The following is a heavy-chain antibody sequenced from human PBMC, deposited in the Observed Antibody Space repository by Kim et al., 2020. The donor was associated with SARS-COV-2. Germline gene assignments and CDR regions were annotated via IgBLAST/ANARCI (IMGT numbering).Heavy chain of an antibody. CDR2: ISGDGGST. J-gene: IGHJ6*02. D-gene: IGHD3-3*01. V-gene: IGHV3-43*02. CDR3: AKDILVSDNAPYYYYYGMDV. CDR1: GFTFDDYA. Sequence: GGSLRLSCAASGFTFDDYAMHWVLQAPGKGLEWVSLISGDGGSTYYADSVKGRFTISRDNSKNSLYLQMNSLRTEDTALYYCAKDILVSDNAPYYYYYGMDVWGQGTTVTVSS.